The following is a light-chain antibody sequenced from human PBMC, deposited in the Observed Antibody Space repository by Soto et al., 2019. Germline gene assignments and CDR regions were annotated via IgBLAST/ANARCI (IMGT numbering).Light chain of an antibody. CDR3: QQRLHWPSS. Sequence: EIVLTQSPATLSLSPGDRVTLSCRASQTVGRYLSWYQHSPGQGPRLLVYDASNRATGIPARFSGSGSETDFPLTISSLEPEDFAVYYCQQRLHWPSSFGQGTRLVIK. CDR2: DAS. V-gene: IGKV3-11*01. J-gene: IGKJ5*01. CDR1: QTVGRY.